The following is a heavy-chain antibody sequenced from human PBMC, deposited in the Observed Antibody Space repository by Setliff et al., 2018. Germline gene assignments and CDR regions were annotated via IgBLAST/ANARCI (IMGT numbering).Heavy chain of an antibody. Sequence: GGSLRLSCAASGFSFGTYAMNWVRQAPGEGLEWVSAINSGGSSTYYADSVKGRFTISRDNAKNSVYLQMNSLRVEDTAVYYCAKDYQSDSGWDFDYWGQGTLVTVSS. CDR3: AKDYQSDSGWDFDY. J-gene: IGHJ4*02. V-gene: IGHV3-23*01. CDR2: INSGGSST. CDR1: GFSFGTYA. D-gene: IGHD6-19*01.